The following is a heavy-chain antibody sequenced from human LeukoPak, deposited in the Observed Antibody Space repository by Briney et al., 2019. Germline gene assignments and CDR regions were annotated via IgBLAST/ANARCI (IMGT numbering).Heavy chain of an antibody. D-gene: IGHD6-19*01. V-gene: IGHV1-69*13. CDR3: ASRADIASGWYKGGDQFDY. J-gene: IGHJ4*02. CDR1: GGTFNSYA. CDR2: IIPIFCTA. Sequence: SVKVSCKASGGTFNSYAISWVRPAPGQGLEWMGGIIPIFCTANYAQKFQGRVTITADESTSTAYMELSSLRAEDTAVYYCASRADIASGWYKGGDQFDYWGQGTLVTVSS.